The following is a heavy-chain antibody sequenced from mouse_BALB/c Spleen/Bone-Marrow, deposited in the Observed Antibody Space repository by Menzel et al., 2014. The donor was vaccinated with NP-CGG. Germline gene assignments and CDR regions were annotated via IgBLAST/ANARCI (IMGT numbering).Heavy chain of an antibody. CDR1: GYTFTSYV. V-gene: IGHV1-14*01. J-gene: IGHJ1*01. CDR3: ARSLYGFDWYFDV. Sequence: EVQLQQSGPELVKPGASVKMSCKASGYTFTSYVMHWVKQKPGQGLEWIGNTNPYNDGTKYNEKFKGKATLTSDKFSSTAYMELGSLTSEDSAVYYCARSLYGFDWYFDVWGAGTTVTVSS. D-gene: IGHD2-2*01. CDR2: TNPYNDGT.